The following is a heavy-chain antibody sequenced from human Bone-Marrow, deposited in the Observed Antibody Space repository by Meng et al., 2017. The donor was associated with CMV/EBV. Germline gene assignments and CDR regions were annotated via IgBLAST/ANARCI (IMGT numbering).Heavy chain of an antibody. D-gene: IGHD1-1*01. CDR2: IINSGGNT. Sequence: GGSLRLSCAASGFTFSSYAMTWVRQAPGKGLEWVSLIINSGGNTYYADSMKGRFTISSDNSKNTLYLQMNSLRAEDTAVYYCAKSDRTSYYFYYLDVWGQGTTVTVSS. J-gene: IGHJ6*02. CDR3: AKSDRTSYYFYYLDV. CDR1: GFTFSSYA. V-gene: IGHV3-23*01.